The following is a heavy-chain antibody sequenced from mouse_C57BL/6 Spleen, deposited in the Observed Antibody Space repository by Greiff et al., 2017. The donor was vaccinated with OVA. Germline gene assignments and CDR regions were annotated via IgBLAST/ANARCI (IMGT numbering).Heavy chain of an antibody. CDR3: ERRGNYLDWYFDV. J-gene: IGHJ1*03. D-gene: IGHD2-1*01. CDR2: ISSGSSTI. V-gene: IGHV5-17*01. CDR1: GFTFSDYG. Sequence: EVQRVESGGGLVKPGGSLKLSCAASGFTFSDYGMHWVRQAPEKGLEWVAYISSGSSTIYYADTVKGRFTIARDNAKNTLLLQMTSMRSEDTAMYYCERRGNYLDWYFDVWGTGTTVTVSS.